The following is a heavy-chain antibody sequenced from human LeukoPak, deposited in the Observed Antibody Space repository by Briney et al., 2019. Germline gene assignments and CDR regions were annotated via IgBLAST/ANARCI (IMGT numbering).Heavy chain of an antibody. CDR1: GFSFSHYV. J-gene: IGHJ3*01. V-gene: IGHV3-30*09. D-gene: IGHD3-10*01. CDR3: ARMWLGELLFTDAFDV. Sequence: GGSLRLSCAASGFSFSHYVMNWVRQAPGKGLEWVAVISYDDDNKYYADSVRGRFAISRDNSKNTLSLQMHSLTVEDTAVYYCARMWLGELLFTDAFDVWGQGTLAIVSP. CDR2: ISYDDDNK.